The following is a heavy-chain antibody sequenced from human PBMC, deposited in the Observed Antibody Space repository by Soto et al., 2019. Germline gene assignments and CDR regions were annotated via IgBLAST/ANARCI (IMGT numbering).Heavy chain of an antibody. CDR3: ARDGIVVVPAAPPTEGAEYFQH. V-gene: IGHV3-33*01. CDR2: IWYDGSNK. J-gene: IGHJ1*01. Sequence: GGSLRLSCAASGFTFSSYGMHWVRQAPGKGLEWVAVIWYDGSNKYYADSVKGRFTISRDNSKNTLYLQMNSLRAEDTAVYYCARDGIVVVPAAPPTEGAEYFQHWGQGTLVTVSS. D-gene: IGHD2-2*01. CDR1: GFTFSSYG.